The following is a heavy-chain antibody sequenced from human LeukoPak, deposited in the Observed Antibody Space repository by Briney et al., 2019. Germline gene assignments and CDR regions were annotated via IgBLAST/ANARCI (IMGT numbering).Heavy chain of an antibody. V-gene: IGHV3-21*01. D-gene: IGHD3-9*01. Sequence: AGGSLRLSCAVSGFTFSSYRMSWVRQAPGKGLEWVSSISTSSSSKYYADSVKGRFTVSRDNAKNSLDLQMNSLRAEDTAVYYCARWDDLFLIGFWGQGTLVTVSS. J-gene: IGHJ4*02. CDR3: ARWDDLFLIGF. CDR1: GFTFSSYR. CDR2: ISTSSSSK.